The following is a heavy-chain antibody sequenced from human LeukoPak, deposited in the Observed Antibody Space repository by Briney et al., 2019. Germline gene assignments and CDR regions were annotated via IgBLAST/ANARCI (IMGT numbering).Heavy chain of an antibody. J-gene: IGHJ4*02. CDR3: ARDRSISAAGDTY. D-gene: IGHD6-13*01. CDR1: GFTFSSYG. V-gene: IGHV3-74*01. CDR2: INSDGSST. Sequence: GGSLRLSCAASGFTFSSYGMSWVRQSPGKGLVWVSRINSDGSSTIHADSVKGRFTISRDNAKNTLYLQMNSLRAEDTAVYYCARDRSISAAGDTYWGQGTLVTVSS.